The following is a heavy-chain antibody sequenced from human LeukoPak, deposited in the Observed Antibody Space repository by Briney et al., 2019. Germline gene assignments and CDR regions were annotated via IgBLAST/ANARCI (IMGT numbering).Heavy chain of an antibody. CDR2: VYYRGNT. J-gene: IGHJ6*02. CDR3: ARTGYSTDYYGMDV. D-gene: IGHD5-18*01. Sequence: SETLSLTCIVSGGSISGSYWSWIRQPPGKGLEWIGYVYYRGNTNYNPSLKSRVTISVDMSKNQFSLKLRSVTAADSAVYYCARTGYSTDYYGMDVWGQGTTVTVS. V-gene: IGHV4-59*01. CDR1: GGSISGSY.